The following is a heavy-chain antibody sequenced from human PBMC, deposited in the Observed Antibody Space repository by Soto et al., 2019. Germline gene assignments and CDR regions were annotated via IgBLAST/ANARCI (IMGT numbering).Heavy chain of an antibody. D-gene: IGHD3-22*01. CDR2: IWYDGSNK. J-gene: IGHJ3*02. V-gene: IGHV3-33*01. CDR1: GFTFSSYG. Sequence: GGSLRLSCAASGFTFSSYGMHWVRQAPGKGLERVAVIWYDGSNKYYADSVKGRFTISRDNSKNTLYLQMNSLRAEDTAVYYCAIDPSHRIYYDRSGQNAFDIWGQGTMVTVSS. CDR3: AIDPSHRIYYDRSGQNAFDI.